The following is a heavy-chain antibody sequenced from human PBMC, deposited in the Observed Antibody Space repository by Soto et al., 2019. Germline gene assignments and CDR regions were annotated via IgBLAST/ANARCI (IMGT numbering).Heavy chain of an antibody. Sequence: GGSLRLSCAASGFTFSSYDMHWVRQATGKGLEWVSAIGTAGDTYYPGSVKGRFTISRENAKNSLYLQMNSLRAGDTAVYYCARAVEYSGYNTYYMDVWGKGTTVTVSS. J-gene: IGHJ6*03. CDR3: ARAVEYSGYNTYYMDV. CDR2: IGTAGDT. V-gene: IGHV3-13*01. CDR1: GFTFSSYD. D-gene: IGHD5-12*01.